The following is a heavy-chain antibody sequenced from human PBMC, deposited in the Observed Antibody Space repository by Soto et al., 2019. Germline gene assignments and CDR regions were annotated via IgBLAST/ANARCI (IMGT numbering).Heavy chain of an antibody. Sequence: PSETLSLTCAVYGGSFSGYYWSWIRQPPGKGLEWIGEINHSGSTNYNPSLKSRVTISVDTSKNQFSLKLSSVTAADTAVYYCARGPRLVRGVIFDYWGQGTLVTVSS. CDR3: ARGPRLVRGVIFDY. CDR1: GGSFSGYY. D-gene: IGHD3-10*01. V-gene: IGHV4-34*01. J-gene: IGHJ4*02. CDR2: INHSGST.